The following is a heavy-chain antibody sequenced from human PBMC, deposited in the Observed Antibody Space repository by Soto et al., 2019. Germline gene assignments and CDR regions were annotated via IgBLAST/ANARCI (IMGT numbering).Heavy chain of an antibody. CDR2: FDPEDGET. V-gene: IGHV1-24*01. CDR1: GYTLTELS. J-gene: IGHJ5*02. D-gene: IGHD4-17*01. CDR3: ATTNDYGDYNWFDP. Sequence: ASVKVSCKVSGYTLTELSMHWVRQAPGKGLGWMGGFDPEDGETIYAQKFQGRVTMTEDTSTDTAYMELSSLRSEDTAVYYCATTNDYGDYNWFDPWGQGTLVTVSS.